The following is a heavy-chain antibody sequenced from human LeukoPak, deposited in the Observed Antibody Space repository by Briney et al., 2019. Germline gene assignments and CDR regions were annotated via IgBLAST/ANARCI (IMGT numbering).Heavy chain of an antibody. CDR2: ISASGST. CDR1: RGSISYFY. V-gene: IGHV4-59*12. J-gene: IGHJ4*02. Sequence: SETLSLTCTVSRGSISYFYWSWIRQPPGKGLEWIGYISASGSTNYNPSLKSRVTMSVDTSKNQFSLKLSSVTAADTAVYYCARDDRYSGSLAFDYWGQGTLFTVSS. CDR3: ARDDRYSGSLAFDY. D-gene: IGHD1-26*01.